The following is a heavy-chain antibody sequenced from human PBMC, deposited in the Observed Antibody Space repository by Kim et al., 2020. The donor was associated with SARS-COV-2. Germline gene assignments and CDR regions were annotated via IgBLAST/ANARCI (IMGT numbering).Heavy chain of an antibody. CDR1: GGSISSGGYY. J-gene: IGHJ5*02. D-gene: IGHD6-19*01. CDR3: AREGQWLDPKGWFDP. CDR2: IYYSGST. V-gene: IGHV4-31*03. Sequence: SETLSLTCTVSGGSISSGGYYWSWIRQHPGKGLEWIGYIYYSGSTYYNPSLKSRVTISVDTSKNQFSLKLSSVTAADTAVYYCAREGQWLDPKGWFDPWGQGTLVTVSS.